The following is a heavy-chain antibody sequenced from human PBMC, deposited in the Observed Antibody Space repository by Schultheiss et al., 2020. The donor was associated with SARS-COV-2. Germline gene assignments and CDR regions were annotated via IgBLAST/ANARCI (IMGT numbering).Heavy chain of an antibody. J-gene: IGHJ6*03. V-gene: IGHV1-18*04. CDR2: ISAYNGNT. CDR1: GYTFTSYY. Sequence: ASVKVSCKASGYTFTSYYMHWVRQAPGQGLEWMGWISAYNGNTNSAQNLQDRVTMTTDTSTSTAYMELRSLRSDDTAVYYCAKHEFYFYYSYMDVWGKGTTVTVSS. D-gene: IGHD3-10*01. CDR3: AKHEFYFYYSYMDV.